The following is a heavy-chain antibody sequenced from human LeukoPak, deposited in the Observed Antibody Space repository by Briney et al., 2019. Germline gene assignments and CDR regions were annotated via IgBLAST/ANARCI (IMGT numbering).Heavy chain of an antibody. CDR3: AREREYSYGYDY. Sequence: VASVKVSCKASGGTFSSYAISWVRQAPGQGLEWMGGTIPIFGTANYAQKFQGRVTITTDESTSTAYMELSSLRSEDTAVYYCAREREYSYGYDYWGQGTLVTVSS. CDR2: TIPIFGTA. J-gene: IGHJ4*02. V-gene: IGHV1-69*05. D-gene: IGHD5-18*01. CDR1: GGTFSSYA.